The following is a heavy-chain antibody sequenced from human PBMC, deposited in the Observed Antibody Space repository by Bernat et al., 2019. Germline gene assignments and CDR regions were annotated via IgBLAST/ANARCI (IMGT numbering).Heavy chain of an antibody. CDR1: GGTFSSYT. V-gene: IGHV1-69*02. J-gene: IGHJ5*01. Sequence: QVQLVQSGAEVKKPGSSVKVSCKASGGTFSSYTISWVRQAPGQGLEWMGRIIPILGIANYAQKFQGRVTITADKSTSTAYMELSSMRSEDTAVYYCALSSRLPRFDSWGQGTLVTVSS. CDR3: ALSSRLPRFDS. CDR2: IIPILGIA. D-gene: IGHD6-13*01.